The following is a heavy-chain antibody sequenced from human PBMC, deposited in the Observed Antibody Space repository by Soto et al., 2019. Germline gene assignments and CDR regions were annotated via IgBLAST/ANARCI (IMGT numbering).Heavy chain of an antibody. V-gene: IGHV4-4*07. CDR2: VYSSGGT. D-gene: IGHD3-3*01. CDR1: GGSMSSYY. CDR3: ERGPRFSEWFDP. Sequence: PSETLSLTCTVSGGSMSSYYWTWIRQPAGKGLEWIGRVYSSGGTHYNPSLKSRVTISLDTSKNQFSLRLLSVTDADTAVYYCERGPRFSEWFDPWGQGTLVTVSS. J-gene: IGHJ5*02.